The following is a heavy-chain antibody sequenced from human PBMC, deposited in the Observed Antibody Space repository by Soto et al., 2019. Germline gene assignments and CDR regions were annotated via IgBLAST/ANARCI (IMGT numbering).Heavy chain of an antibody. D-gene: IGHD4-17*01. CDR2: IHYSGST. J-gene: IGHJ2*01. CDR1: GGSISSDY. Sequence: QVQLQESGPGLVKPSETLSLTCTISGGSISSDYWSWIRQPPGKGLEWIGYIHYSGSTNYNPSLKSRLTISIDMSKNQFSLKLSSVTAADTAVYYCARSAVNFLWYFDLWGRGTLVTVSS. CDR3: ARSAVNFLWYFDL. V-gene: IGHV4-59*08.